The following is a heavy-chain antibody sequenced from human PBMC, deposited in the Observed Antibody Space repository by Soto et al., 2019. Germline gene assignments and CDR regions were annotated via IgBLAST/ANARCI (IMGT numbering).Heavy chain of an antibody. Sequence: GGSLRLSCAASGFTFSSYAMSWVRQAPGKGLEWVSAISGSGGSTYYADSVKGRFTISRDNSKNTLYLQMNSLRAEDTAVYYCAKAIGDGYNKYGMYYGMDVWGQGTTVTVSS. V-gene: IGHV3-23*01. CDR3: AKAIGDGYNKYGMYYGMDV. CDR2: ISGSGGST. J-gene: IGHJ6*02. D-gene: IGHD5-12*01. CDR1: GFTFSSYA.